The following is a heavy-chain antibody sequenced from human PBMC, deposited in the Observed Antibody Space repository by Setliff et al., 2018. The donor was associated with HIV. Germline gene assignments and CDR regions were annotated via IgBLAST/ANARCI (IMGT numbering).Heavy chain of an antibody. V-gene: IGHV4-34*01. D-gene: IGHD2-2*01. CDR3: ARGSCCSSSSCYLYYYYYYGVDV. J-gene: IGHJ6*02. CDR1: GGSLDNYY. CDR2: ITDGGDT. Sequence: PSETLSLTCAVYGGSLDNYYWTWIRQPPGRGLEWIGEITDGGDTAYNSSLQSRLTISLDTSKKQFALKLHSMTSADTAVYYCARGSCCSSSSCYLYYYYYYGVDVWGPGTAVTVSS.